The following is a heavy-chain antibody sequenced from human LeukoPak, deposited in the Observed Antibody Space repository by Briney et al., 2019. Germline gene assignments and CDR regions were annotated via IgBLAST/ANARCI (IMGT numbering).Heavy chain of an antibody. CDR3: ATYSGYDCFDY. V-gene: IGHV3-23*01. CDR2: ISGSGGST. J-gene: IGHJ4*02. Sequence: GGSLRLSCAASGFTFSSYAMSWVRQAPGKGLEWVSAISGSGGSTHYADSVKGRFTISRDNSKNTLYLQMNSLRAEDTAVYYCATYSGYDCFDYWGQGTLVTVSS. CDR1: GFTFSSYA. D-gene: IGHD5-12*01.